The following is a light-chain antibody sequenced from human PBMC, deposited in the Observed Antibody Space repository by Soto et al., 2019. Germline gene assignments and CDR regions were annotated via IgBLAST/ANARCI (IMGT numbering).Light chain of an antibody. CDR2: GAS. J-gene: IGKJ5*01. Sequence: EIVLTQSPSTLCVSRGKRTTLSFRASQSVSSNLACYQQKPGQAPRLLIYGASTRASGIPPRFSVSGSGTELTLTVRSLQSEEFAVYFCQPRSNLVSFGPRTRLEIK. CDR1: QSVSSN. CDR3: QPRSNLVS. V-gene: IGKV3-15*01.